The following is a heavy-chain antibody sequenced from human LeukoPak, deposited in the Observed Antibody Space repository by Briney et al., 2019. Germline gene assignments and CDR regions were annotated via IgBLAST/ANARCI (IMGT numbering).Heavy chain of an antibody. CDR1: GFNFNSHG. D-gene: IGHD4-17*01. CDR3: AKDRYGDYGPFDN. V-gene: IGHV3-30*18. CDR2: IPSDGSYT. J-gene: IGHJ3*02. Sequence: GRSLRLSCAASGFNFNSHGMHWVRQAPGKGLEWVALIPSDGSYTYYADSVKGRFNISRDNSKDTLSLQMNSVRPDDTAVYYCAKDRYGDYGPFDNWGQGTMVTVSS.